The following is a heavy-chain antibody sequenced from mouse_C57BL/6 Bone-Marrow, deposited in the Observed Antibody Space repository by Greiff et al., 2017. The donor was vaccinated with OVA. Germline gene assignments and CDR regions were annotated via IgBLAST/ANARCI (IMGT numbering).Heavy chain of an antibody. CDR3: ASLTTVVAKGYYAMDY. J-gene: IGHJ4*01. D-gene: IGHD1-1*01. CDR2: IDPNSGGT. V-gene: IGHV1-72*01. CDR1: GYTFTSYW. Sequence: QVQLQQPGAELVKPGASVKLSCKASGYTFTSYWMHWVKQRPGRGLEWIGRIDPNSGGTKYNEKFKSKATLTVDKPSSTAYMQLSSLTSEDSAVYYCASLTTVVAKGYYAMDYWGQGTSVTVSS.